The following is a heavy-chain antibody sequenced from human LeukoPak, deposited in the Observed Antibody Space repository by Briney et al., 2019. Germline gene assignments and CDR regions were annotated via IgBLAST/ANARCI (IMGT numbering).Heavy chain of an antibody. Sequence: GGSLRLSCAASGFTFSSYAMSWVRQAPGKGLEWVSFFYRGEITHYAESVRGRFTISRDISKNTLYLLMNSLIPEGTAVYYCAREVVSIPSYFESWGQGTRVTVSS. CDR2: FYRGEIT. D-gene: IGHD2-15*01. CDR3: AREVVSIPSYFES. CDR1: GFTFSSYA. J-gene: IGHJ4*02. V-gene: IGHV3-23*03.